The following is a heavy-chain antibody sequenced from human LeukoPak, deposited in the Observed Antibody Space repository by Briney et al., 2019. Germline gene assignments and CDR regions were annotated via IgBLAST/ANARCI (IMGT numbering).Heavy chain of an antibody. V-gene: IGHV1-18*01. CDR3: VTYYYDSSGYPLLGNY. Sequence: APVKVSCKASGYTFTSYGISWVRQAPGQGLEWMGWISAYNGNTNYAQKLQGRVTMTTDTSASTAYMELRSLRSDDTAVYYCVTYYYDSSGYPLLGNYWGQGTLVTDSS. J-gene: IGHJ4*02. CDR1: GYTFTSYG. D-gene: IGHD3-22*01. CDR2: ISAYNGNT.